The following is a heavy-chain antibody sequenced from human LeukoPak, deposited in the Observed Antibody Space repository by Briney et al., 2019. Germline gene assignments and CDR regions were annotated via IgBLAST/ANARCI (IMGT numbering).Heavy chain of an antibody. D-gene: IGHD3-22*01. Sequence: ASVKVSCKASGYTFTSYYMHWVRQAPGQGLEWMGIINPSGGSTSYAQKFQGRVTMTRDTSTSTVYMELSSLRSEDTAVYYCASLRNYDSSGPMALGCDYWGQGTLVTVSS. CDR3: ASLRNYDSSGPMALGCDY. J-gene: IGHJ4*02. CDR2: INPSGGST. CDR1: GYTFTSYY. V-gene: IGHV1-46*01.